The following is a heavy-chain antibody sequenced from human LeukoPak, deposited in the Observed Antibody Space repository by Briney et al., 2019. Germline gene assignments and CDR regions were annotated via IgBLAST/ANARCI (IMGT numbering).Heavy chain of an antibody. CDR1: GFTFSSYS. CDR3: ARARDLQFDY. D-gene: IGHD5-24*01. J-gene: IGHJ4*02. V-gene: IGHV3-7*04. Sequence: GGSLRLSCAAPGFTFSSYSMNWVRQAPGKGLEWVANIKQDGSDKYYVDSVKGRFTISRDNAKNSLYLQMNSLRAEDTAVYYCARARDLQFDYWGQGTLVTVSS. CDR2: IKQDGSDK.